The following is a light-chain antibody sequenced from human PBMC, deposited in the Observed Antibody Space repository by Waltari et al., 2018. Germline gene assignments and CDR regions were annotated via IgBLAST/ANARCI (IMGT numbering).Light chain of an antibody. CDR2: GAP. Sequence: EVVLTQSPATLPLSPGESATLSCRASQSLTKRYLAWYQQKPDQAPSLLIYGAPSRDAGIPDRFSGSGSGTDFTLIISRLKPDDFAVYYCQQYGSSILYTFGQGTKLEIK. V-gene: IGKV3-20*01. J-gene: IGKJ2*01. CDR1: QSLTKRY. CDR3: QQYGSSILYT.